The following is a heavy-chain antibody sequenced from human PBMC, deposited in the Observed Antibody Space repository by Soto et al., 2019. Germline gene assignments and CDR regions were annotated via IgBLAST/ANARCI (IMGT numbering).Heavy chain of an antibody. V-gene: IGHV3-74*01. CDR2: INEDGSVI. Sequence: EVQLVESGGGLVQPGGSLRLSCAPSGFTFSNYWMHWVRQAPGKGLEWVSRINEDGSVISYADSVKGLFTISRDNRMNTLSLQINSLRVEATAVSYCVRDLIIVVTRADDFDYWGQGTRVTVSS. CDR1: GFTFSNYW. J-gene: IGHJ4*02. CDR3: VRDLIIVVTRADDFDY. D-gene: IGHD3-22*01.